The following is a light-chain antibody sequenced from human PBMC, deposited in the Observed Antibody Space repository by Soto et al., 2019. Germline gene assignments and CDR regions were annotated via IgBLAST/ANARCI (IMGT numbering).Light chain of an antibody. J-gene: IGKJ4*01. CDR1: QSVSSY. Sequence: EIVLTQSPATLSLSPGERATLSCRASQSVSSYLAWYQQKSGQAPRLLIFDASNRATGIPARFCGSGSGTDSTLTISSLEPEDFAVYYCQQRSYWPPSFGGGNKLEIK. V-gene: IGKV3-11*01. CDR3: QQRSYWPPS. CDR2: DAS.